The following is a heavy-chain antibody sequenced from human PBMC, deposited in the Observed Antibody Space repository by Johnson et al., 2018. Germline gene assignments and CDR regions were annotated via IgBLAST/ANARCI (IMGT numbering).Heavy chain of an antibody. CDR3: ASRRPSGWRSSLDY. Sequence: QVQLQESGPGLVKPSETLSLTCTVSGGSINTYYWSWIRQPPGKGLEWIGYLSDSGRTSYNPSLKSRVTISVDTSKNQFSLKLSSGPAADTAVYLCASRRPSGWRSSLDYGGQGIRVTVSS. D-gene: IGHD6-19*01. J-gene: IGHJ4*02. V-gene: IGHV4-59*01. CDR1: GGSINTYY. CDR2: LSDSGRT.